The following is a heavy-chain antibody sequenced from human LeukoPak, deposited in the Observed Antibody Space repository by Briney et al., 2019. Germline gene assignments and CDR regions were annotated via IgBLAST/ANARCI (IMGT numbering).Heavy chain of an antibody. D-gene: IGHD6-19*01. CDR2: IWYDGSNK. V-gene: IGHV3-33*08. CDR3: ARGGIFYSSGWYDY. CDR1: GFTFSNTW. Sequence: PGGSLRLSCAASGFTFSNTWMSWVRQAPGKGLEWVAVIWYDGSNKYYADSVKGRFTISRDNSKNTLYLQMNSLRAEDTAVYYCARGGIFYSSGWYDYWGQGTLVTVSS. J-gene: IGHJ4*02.